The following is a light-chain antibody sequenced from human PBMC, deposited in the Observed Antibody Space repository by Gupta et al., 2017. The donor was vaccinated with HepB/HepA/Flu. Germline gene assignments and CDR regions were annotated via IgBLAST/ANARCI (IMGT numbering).Light chain of an antibody. Sequence: VLTQSPGTLSLSPVERATLFCRASQTIRSDYLAWYQQKPGQAPRLLISSASIRATGIPDRFTGSGSGTDFTLTISRLEPEDFAVYYCQQYGTSPRITFGQGTRLEIK. CDR2: SAS. CDR3: QQYGTSPRIT. J-gene: IGKJ5*01. V-gene: IGKV3-20*01. CDR1: QTIRSDY.